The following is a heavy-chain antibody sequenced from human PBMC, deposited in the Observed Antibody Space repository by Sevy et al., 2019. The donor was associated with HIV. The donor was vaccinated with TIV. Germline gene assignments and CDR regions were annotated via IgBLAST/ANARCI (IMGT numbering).Heavy chain of an antibody. CDR3: ARDVPYSSSPGP. Sequence: ASVKVSYKASGYTFTSYGISWVRQAPGQGLEWMGGIMAYNGNTNYAQKLQGRVTMTTDTSTSTAYMELRSLRSDDTAAYYCARDVPYSSSPGPWGQGTLVTVSS. CDR1: GYTFTSYG. CDR2: IMAYNGNT. V-gene: IGHV1-18*01. J-gene: IGHJ5*02. D-gene: IGHD6-13*01.